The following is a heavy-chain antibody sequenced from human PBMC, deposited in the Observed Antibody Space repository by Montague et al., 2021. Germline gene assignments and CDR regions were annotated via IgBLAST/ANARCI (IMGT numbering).Heavy chain of an antibody. Sequence: SETLSLTCAVSGGSIIGSNWWSWVRQSPGKGLEWIGEIYHTGSTNYNPSLKSRLTISLDKSNNQVSLNLTSVAAADTAVYYCARMLGYCSGGHCYSNWFDSWGQGTLVTVSS. CDR3: ARMLGYCSGGHCYSNWFDS. CDR1: GGSIIGSNW. D-gene: IGHD2-15*01. V-gene: IGHV4-4*02. J-gene: IGHJ5*01. CDR2: IYHTGST.